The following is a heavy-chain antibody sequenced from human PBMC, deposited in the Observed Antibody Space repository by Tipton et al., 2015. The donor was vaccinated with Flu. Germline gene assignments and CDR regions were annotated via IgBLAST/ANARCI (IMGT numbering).Heavy chain of an antibody. Sequence: TLSLTCVVYGGSFSGDYCSWIRQPPGKGLEWIGEVNHSGSTNYNPSLKSRVTISVDTSKNQFSLKLDSVTAADTAVYYCARSPSYSGSGVYPYYFDDRGQGTLVTVSS. CDR3: ARSPSYSGSGVYPYYFDD. CDR2: VNHSGST. D-gene: IGHD3-10*01. V-gene: IGHV4-34*01. J-gene: IGHJ4*02. CDR1: GGSFSGDY.